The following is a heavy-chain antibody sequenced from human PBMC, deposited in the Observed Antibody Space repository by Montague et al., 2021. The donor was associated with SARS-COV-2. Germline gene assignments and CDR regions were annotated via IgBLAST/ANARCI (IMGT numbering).Heavy chain of an antibody. J-gene: IGHJ5*02. CDR2: TFHSGST. CDR1: GGSITDNY. Sequence: SETLSLTCSVSGGSITDNYWTWIWHPPGKGLERICLTFHSGSTNSNPTPTSRVPIFVDIYKNQYALELSSVTVADTAVYYCGRLGPVRHVSVFTCSPSWGQGTLVSVSS. D-gene: IGHD5/OR15-5a*01. V-gene: IGHV4-59*01. CDR3: GRLGPVRHVSVFTCSPS.